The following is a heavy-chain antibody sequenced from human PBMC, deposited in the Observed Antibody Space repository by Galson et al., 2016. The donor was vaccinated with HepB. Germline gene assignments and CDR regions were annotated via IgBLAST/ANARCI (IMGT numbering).Heavy chain of an antibody. D-gene: IGHD3-22*01. V-gene: IGHV3-30*03. Sequence: SLRLSCAASGFNFNIYGMQWVRQAPGKGLEWVAYIGFDGSRESYSEFVKGRFTISRYQSEHTLYLHMSSLTTEDTAIYYCTRLKHDHDRSGFGVDLWGRGTTVTVSS. J-gene: IGHJ6*02. CDR1: GFNFNIYG. CDR2: IGFDGSRE. CDR3: TRLKHDHDRSGFGVDL.